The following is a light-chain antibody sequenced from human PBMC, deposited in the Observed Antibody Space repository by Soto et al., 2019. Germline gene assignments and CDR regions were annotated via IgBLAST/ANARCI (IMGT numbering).Light chain of an antibody. Sequence: DIQMTQSPSTLSESVGDRVIITCRTSQSISGWMAWYQQKPGKAPNLLIYKTLKSGVPSRFSASGSGTEFTLIISSLQPDDFATYYCQQYHTYSFGQGTTVEVK. CDR2: K. CDR3: QQYHTYS. V-gene: IGKV1-5*03. J-gene: IGKJ1*01. CDR1: QSISGW.